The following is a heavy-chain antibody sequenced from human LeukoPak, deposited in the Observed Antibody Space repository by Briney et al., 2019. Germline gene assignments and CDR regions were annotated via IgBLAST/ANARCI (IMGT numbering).Heavy chain of an antibody. CDR2: IIPILGIA. V-gene: IGHV1-69*04. D-gene: IGHD4-17*01. CDR3: ARDHGDYGGGFDY. J-gene: IGHJ4*02. Sequence: GSSVKVSCKASGGTFSSYAISWVRQAPGQGLEWMGRIIPILGIANYAQKFQGRVTITADKSTSTAYMELSSLRSEDTAVYYCARDHGDYGGGFDYWGQGTLVTVSS. CDR1: GGTFSSYA.